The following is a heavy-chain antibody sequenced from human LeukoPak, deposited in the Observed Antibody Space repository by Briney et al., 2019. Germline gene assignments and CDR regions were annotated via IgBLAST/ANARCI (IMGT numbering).Heavy chain of an antibody. J-gene: IGHJ4*02. CDR1: GFTVSTKY. CDR2: IYSGGTT. Sequence: GGSLRLSCAASGFTVSTKYMSWVRQAPGKGLEWVSVIYSGGTTEYADSVKGRFTISRDNSKNTLYLQMNSLRAEDTAVYYCATRTHSGNYIGYFDYWGQGTLVTVSS. CDR3: ATRTHSGNYIGYFDY. D-gene: IGHD1-26*01. V-gene: IGHV3-66*01.